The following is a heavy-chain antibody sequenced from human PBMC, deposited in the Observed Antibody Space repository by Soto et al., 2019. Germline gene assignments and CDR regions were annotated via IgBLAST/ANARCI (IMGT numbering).Heavy chain of an antibody. CDR3: ASPTPSSSSPGPSHYYYYYGMDV. D-gene: IGHD6-6*01. V-gene: IGHV5-10-1*01. CDR1: VYSFTSYW. Sequence: GECLKSYWKGSVYSFTSYWISWVRQMPGKGLEWMGRIDPSDSYTNYSPSFQGHVTISADKSISTAYLQWSSLKASDTAMYYCASPTPSSSSPGPSHYYYYYGMDVWGQGTTVTVSS. CDR2: IDPSDSYT. J-gene: IGHJ6*02.